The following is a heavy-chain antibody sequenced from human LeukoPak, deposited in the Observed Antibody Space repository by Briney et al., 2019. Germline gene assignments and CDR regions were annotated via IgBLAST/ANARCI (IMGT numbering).Heavy chain of an antibody. J-gene: IGHJ6*02. CDR2: IYHSGST. Sequence: SQTLSLTCAVSGGSISSGGYSWSWIRQPPGKGLEWIGYIYHSGSTYYNPSLKSRVTISVGRSKNQFSLKLSSVTAADTAVYYCARGQTIYYYYGMDVWGQGTTVTVSS. D-gene: IGHD4/OR15-4a*01. CDR1: GGSISSGGYS. CDR3: ARGQTIYYYYGMDV. V-gene: IGHV4-30-2*01.